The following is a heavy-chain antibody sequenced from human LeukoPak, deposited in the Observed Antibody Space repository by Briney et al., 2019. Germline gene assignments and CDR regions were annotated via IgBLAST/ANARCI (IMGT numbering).Heavy chain of an antibody. CDR3: ARGYCSSTSCYEKGNFDY. Sequence: PSQTLSLTCTVSGGSISSGGYYWSWIRQHPGKGLEWIGYIYYSGSTYYNPSLKSRVTISVGTSKNQFSLKLSSVTAADTAVYYCARGYCSSTSCYEKGNFDYWGQGTLVTVSS. J-gene: IGHJ4*02. CDR1: GGSISSGGYY. D-gene: IGHD2-2*01. V-gene: IGHV4-31*03. CDR2: IYYSGST.